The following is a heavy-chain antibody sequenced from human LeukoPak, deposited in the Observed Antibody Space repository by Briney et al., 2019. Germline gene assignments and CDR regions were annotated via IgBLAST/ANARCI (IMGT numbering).Heavy chain of an antibody. CDR2: IRSKAYGGTT. CDR3: TRGKGDQGWY. D-gene: IGHD2-15*01. CDR1: GFTFTDDY. V-gene: IGHV3-49*03. Sequence: GGSLRLSCAASGFTFTDDYMSWIRQAPGKGLEWVGFIRSKAYGGTTEYAASVKGRFTISRDDSKSIAYLQMNSLKTEDTAVYYCTRGKGDQGWYWGQGTLVTVSS. J-gene: IGHJ4*02.